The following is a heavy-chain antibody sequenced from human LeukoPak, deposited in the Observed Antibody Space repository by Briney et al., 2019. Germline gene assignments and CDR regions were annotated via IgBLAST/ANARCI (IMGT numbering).Heavy chain of an antibody. CDR3: ARRGITYSTSFFDS. D-gene: IGHD6-13*01. V-gene: IGHV4-39*01. CDR2: IYYTGST. Sequence: SEALSLTCAVSGGSISGGKDFWGWIRQSPGKGLEWIGSIYYTGSTYYNPSLKSRVTISVDTSKSEFSLMVHSVTAADTAMYYCARRGITYSTSFFDSWGQGTLVTVAS. CDR1: GGSISGGKDF. J-gene: IGHJ4*02.